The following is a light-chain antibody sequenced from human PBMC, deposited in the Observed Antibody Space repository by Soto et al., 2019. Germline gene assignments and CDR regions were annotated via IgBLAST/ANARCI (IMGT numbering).Light chain of an antibody. CDR3: LRSNSFPRV. J-gene: IGKJ1*01. CDR2: AAS. CDR1: QDISSW. V-gene: IGKV1-12*01. Sequence: DLEMTQSPSSLAASLGDRVIITCRASQDISSWLAWYQQKPGKAPKLLVSAASTLQSGVPARFGGSGSGTEFTLTISNLQPEDVATYFCLRSNSFPRVFGQGTKLEIK.